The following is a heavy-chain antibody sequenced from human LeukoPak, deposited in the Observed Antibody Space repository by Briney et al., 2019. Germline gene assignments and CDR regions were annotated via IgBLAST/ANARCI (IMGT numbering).Heavy chain of an antibody. CDR3: AKHWSLYSSTFDY. V-gene: IGHV3-23*01. D-gene: IGHD6-13*01. CDR2: ISGSGGST. J-gene: IGHJ4*02. Sequence: GGSLRLSCAASGFTFSSYAMSWVRQAPGKGLEWVSAISGSGGSTYYADSVKGRFTISRDNSKNTLYLQMNGLRAEDTAVYYCAKHWSLYSSTFDYWGQGTLVTVSS. CDR1: GFTFSSYA.